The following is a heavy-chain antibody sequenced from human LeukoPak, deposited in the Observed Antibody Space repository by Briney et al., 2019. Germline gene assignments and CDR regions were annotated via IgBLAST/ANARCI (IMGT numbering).Heavy chain of an antibody. Sequence: GSLRLSCAASGFTFSSYAMSWVRQAPGKGLEWIGSIYYSGSTYYNPSLKSRVTISVDTSKNQFSLKLSSVTAADTAVYYCARQPSLYYFDYWGQGTLVTVSS. D-gene: IGHD2-2*01. V-gene: IGHV4-39*01. CDR1: GFTFSSYA. CDR3: ARQPSLYYFDY. J-gene: IGHJ4*02. CDR2: IYYSGST.